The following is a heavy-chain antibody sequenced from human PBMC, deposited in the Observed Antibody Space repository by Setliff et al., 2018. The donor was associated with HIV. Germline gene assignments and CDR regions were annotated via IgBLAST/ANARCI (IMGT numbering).Heavy chain of an antibody. D-gene: IGHD6-13*01. CDR3: ARDRGSTSWRGGGFYYYGMDV. Sequence: GGSLRLSCAASGFTFSNYGMHWVRQAPGKGLEWVAAVWDDGGNKYYADSLKGRFTISLDSAKNSLYLQMNSLRAEDTAVYYCARDRGSTSWRGGGFYYYGMDVWGQGTTVTVSS. V-gene: IGHV3-33*01. CDR1: GFTFSNYG. J-gene: IGHJ6*02. CDR2: VWDDGGNK.